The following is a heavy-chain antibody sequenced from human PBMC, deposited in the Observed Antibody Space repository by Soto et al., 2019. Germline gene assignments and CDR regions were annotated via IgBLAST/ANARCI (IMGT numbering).Heavy chain of an antibody. D-gene: IGHD3-3*01. CDR3: AKANDFWSGYFDY. CDR1: GFTFSSYG. J-gene: IGHJ4*02. Sequence: GGSLRLSCAASGFTFSSYGMHWVRQAPGKGLEWVAVISYDGSNKYYADSVKGRFTISRDNSKNTLYLQMNSLRAEDTAVYYCAKANDFWSGYFDYWGQGTLVTVSS. V-gene: IGHV3-30*18. CDR2: ISYDGSNK.